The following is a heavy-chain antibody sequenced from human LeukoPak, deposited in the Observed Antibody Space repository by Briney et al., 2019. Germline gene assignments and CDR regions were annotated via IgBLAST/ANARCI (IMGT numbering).Heavy chain of an antibody. CDR3: AKSLFRPVGGAFDI. CDR1: EFTFSSDG. CDR2: IWYDGSNK. J-gene: IGHJ3*02. V-gene: IGHV3-33*06. D-gene: IGHD2-21*01. Sequence: PGGPLRLSCGAFEFTFSSDGMPWVRQAPGKGLEGLAVIWYDGSNKYYADSPKGRFTIYRDNSKNTLYLQMNSLRAEDTAVYYCAKSLFRPVGGAFDIWGQGTMVTVS.